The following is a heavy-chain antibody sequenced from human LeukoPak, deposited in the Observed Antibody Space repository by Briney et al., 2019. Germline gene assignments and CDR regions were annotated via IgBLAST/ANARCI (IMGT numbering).Heavy chain of an antibody. CDR1: GFTFSSYA. CDR3: AKKSYDSSGYYDPFDY. Sequence: GGSLRLSCAASGFTFSSYAMSWVRQAPGKGLEWVSGISGSGGSTYYADSVKGRFTISRDNSKNTLYLQMNSLRAEDTAVYYCAKKSYDSSGYYDPFDYWGQGTLVTVSS. D-gene: IGHD3-22*01. V-gene: IGHV3-23*01. CDR2: ISGSGGST. J-gene: IGHJ4*02.